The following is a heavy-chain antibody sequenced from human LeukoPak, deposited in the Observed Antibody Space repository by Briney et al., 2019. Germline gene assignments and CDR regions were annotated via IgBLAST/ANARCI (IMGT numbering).Heavy chain of an antibody. V-gene: IGHV1-8*01. CDR2: MNPNSGNT. D-gene: IGHD1-26*01. J-gene: IGHJ5*02. CDR1: GYTFTSYD. CDR3: ARESGSFSGFDP. Sequence: ASVKVSCKASGYTFTSYDINWVRQATGQGLEWMGWMNPNSGNTGYAQKFQGRVTMTRNTSISTAYMELSSLRSEDTAVYYCARESGSFSGFDPWGQGTLVTVSS.